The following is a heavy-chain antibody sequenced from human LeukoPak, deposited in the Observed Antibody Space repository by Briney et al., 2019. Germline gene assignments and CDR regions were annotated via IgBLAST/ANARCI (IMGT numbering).Heavy chain of an antibody. CDR2: IYSGGST. Sequence: GGSLRLSCAASGFTVSSNYMSWVRQAPGKGLEWVSVIYSGGSTYYADSVKGRFTISRDNSKNTLYLQMNSLRAEDTAVYYCASGRELLDFYFDYWGQGTLVTVSS. V-gene: IGHV3-66*01. D-gene: IGHD1-26*01. CDR3: ASGRELLDFYFDY. J-gene: IGHJ4*02. CDR1: GFTVSSNY.